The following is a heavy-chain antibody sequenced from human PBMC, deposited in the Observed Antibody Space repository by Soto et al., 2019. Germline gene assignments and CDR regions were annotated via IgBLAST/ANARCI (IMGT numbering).Heavy chain of an antibody. CDR2: ISHDGGT. J-gene: IGHJ6*02. Sequence: QVQLQQWGAGLLRPSETLSLTCAFYGGSFDDFYWSWVRQSPGKGLEWVGEISHDGGTNYSPSLASRVSISVDTSKNQFSLSLRSVTAADTGLYYCARGQLVWYGDLTPYHRDMDVWGQGTTVTVSS. V-gene: IGHV4-34*02. CDR1: GGSFDDFY. CDR3: ARGQLVWYGDLTPYHRDMDV. D-gene: IGHD3-10*01.